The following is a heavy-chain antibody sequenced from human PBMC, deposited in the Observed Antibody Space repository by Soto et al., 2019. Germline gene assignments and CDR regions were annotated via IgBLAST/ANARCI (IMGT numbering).Heavy chain of an antibody. V-gene: IGHV4-34*01. CDR1: GGSFSGYY. Sequence: LSLTCAVYGGSFSGYYWSWIRQPPGKGLEWIGAINHSGSTNYNPSLKSRVTISVDTSKNQFSLKLSSVTAADTAVYYCASGRGCEGNSSTSCYASDFDYWVHVTLVTDSS. CDR2: INHSGST. D-gene: IGHD2-2*01. CDR3: ASGRGCEGNSSTSCYASDFDY. J-gene: IGHJ4*01.